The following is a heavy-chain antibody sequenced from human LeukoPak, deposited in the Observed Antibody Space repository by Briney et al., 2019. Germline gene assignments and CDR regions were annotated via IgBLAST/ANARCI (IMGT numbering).Heavy chain of an antibody. Sequence: GGSLRLSCAASGLTPADYGMSWVRQAPGKGLEWVSGIDWSGESTGYADSVKGRFTISRDNAANVLYLPMNGLRAEDTALYYCARDLSASWYSLGYWGRGTLVTVSS. J-gene: IGHJ4*02. D-gene: IGHD2-2*01. CDR2: IDWSGEST. V-gene: IGHV3-20*04. CDR3: ARDLSASWYSLGY. CDR1: GLTPADYG.